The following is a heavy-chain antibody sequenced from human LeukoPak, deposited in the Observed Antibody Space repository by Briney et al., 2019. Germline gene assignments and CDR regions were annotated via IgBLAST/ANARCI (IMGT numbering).Heavy chain of an antibody. Sequence: SETLSLTCTVSGGSISSYYWSWIRQPPGKGLEWIGYIYTSGSTNYNPSLKSRVTISVDTSKNQFSLKLSSVTAANTAVYYCARRSWGVYYFDYWGQGTLVTVSS. J-gene: IGHJ4*02. CDR3: ARRSWGVYYFDY. CDR2: IYTSGST. V-gene: IGHV4-4*09. CDR1: GGSISSYY. D-gene: IGHD3-10*01.